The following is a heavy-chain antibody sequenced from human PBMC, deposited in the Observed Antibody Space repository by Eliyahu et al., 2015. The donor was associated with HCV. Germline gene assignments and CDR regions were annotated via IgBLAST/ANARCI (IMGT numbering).Heavy chain of an antibody. CDR3: ARGLQVLRFLEWWTDAFDI. V-gene: IGHV4-4*02. Sequence: QVQLQESGPGLVKPSGTLSLTCAVSGGSXSSXNWWSWVRQPPGKGLEWIGEIYHSGSTNYNPSLKSRVTISVDKSKNQFSLKLSSVTAADTAVYYCARGLQVLRFLEWWTDAFDIWGQGTMVTVSS. J-gene: IGHJ3*02. CDR2: IYHSGST. D-gene: IGHD3-3*01. CDR1: GGSXSSXNW.